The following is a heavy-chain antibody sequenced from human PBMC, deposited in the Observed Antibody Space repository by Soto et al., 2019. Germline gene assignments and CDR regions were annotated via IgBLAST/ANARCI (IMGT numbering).Heavy chain of an antibody. V-gene: IGHV3-9*01. J-gene: IGHJ3*02. D-gene: IGHD3-10*01. CDR1: GFTFDDYA. Sequence: EVQLVESGGGLVQPGRSLRLSCAASGFTFDDYAMHWVRQAPGKGLEWVSGISWNSGSIGYADSVKGRFTISRDNAKNSLYLQMNSLRAEDTALYYCAKEPTPITMVRGVNAFDIWGQGTMVTVSS. CDR3: AKEPTPITMVRGVNAFDI. CDR2: ISWNSGSI.